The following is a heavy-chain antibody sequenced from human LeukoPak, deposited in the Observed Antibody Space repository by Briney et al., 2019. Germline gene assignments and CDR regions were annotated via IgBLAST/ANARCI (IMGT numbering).Heavy chain of an antibody. V-gene: IGHV4-34*01. CDR2: INHSGST. D-gene: IGHD2-2*01. CDR1: GGSLSGYY. CDR3: ARGRAPYA. Sequence: SETLSLTCAVYGGSLSGYYWSWIRQPPGKGLEWIGEINHSGSTNYNPSLKSRVTISVDTSKNQFSLKLSSVTAADTAVYYCARGRAPYAWGQGTLVTVSS. J-gene: IGHJ5*02.